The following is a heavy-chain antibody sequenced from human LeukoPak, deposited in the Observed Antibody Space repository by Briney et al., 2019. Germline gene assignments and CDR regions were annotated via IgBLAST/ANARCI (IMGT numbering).Heavy chain of an antibody. J-gene: IGHJ4*02. Sequence: AGGSLRLSCAASGLTFRNYGMHWVRQAPGKGLEWVAVIWYDGSNKYYADSVKGRFTISRDSSKDTLYLQMNSLRAEDTAVYYCATDRNSGKYYDYWGQGTLVTVSS. D-gene: IGHD1-26*01. CDR3: ATDRNSGKYYDY. V-gene: IGHV3-33*01. CDR2: IWYDGSNK. CDR1: GLTFRNYG.